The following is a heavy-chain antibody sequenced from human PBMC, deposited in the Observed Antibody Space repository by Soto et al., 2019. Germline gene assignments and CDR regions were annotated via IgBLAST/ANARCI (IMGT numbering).Heavy chain of an antibody. Sequence: SETLSLTCTVSGDSISTYYWSWIRQPPGKGLEWIGYLYHSGSNINYNPSLRSRVTISADTSRNQFSLRLISVTAADTAIYYCARDRKPSEWLGLDYWSQGTLVTVSS. V-gene: IGHV4-59*01. CDR2: LYHSGSNI. CDR1: GDSISTYY. J-gene: IGHJ4*02. CDR3: ARDRKPSEWLGLDY. D-gene: IGHD6-19*01.